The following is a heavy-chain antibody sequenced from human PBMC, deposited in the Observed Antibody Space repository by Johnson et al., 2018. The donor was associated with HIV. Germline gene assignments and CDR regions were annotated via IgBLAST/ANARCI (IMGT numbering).Heavy chain of an antibody. Sequence: QVQLVESGGGVVQPGTSLRLSCEASGLSLSAYGLHWVRQAPGKGLEWLAVIWPDGSNRFYADSVKGRFTISRDNSKNTMYLQMNSLRTEDTAVYYCANLGDYGGNNGFDIWGQGTMVTVSS. V-gene: IGHV3-33*06. CDR2: IWPDGSNR. D-gene: IGHD4-23*01. J-gene: IGHJ3*02. CDR3: ANLGDYGGNNGFDI. CDR1: GLSLSAYG.